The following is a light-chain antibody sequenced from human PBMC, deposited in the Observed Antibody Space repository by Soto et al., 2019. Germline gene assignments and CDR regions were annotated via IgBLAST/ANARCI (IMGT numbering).Light chain of an antibody. J-gene: IGKJ2*01. CDR1: QSLLQSNGYNF. CDR3: MQALQTPT. CDR2: LGS. V-gene: IGKV2-28*01. Sequence: DIVMTQSPLSLPVTPGEPASISCRSSQSLLQSNGYNFLNWYLQRPGQSPQLLIFLGSNRASGVPDRFSGSGSGTNFILKINRVEAEDVGVYYCMQALQTPTFGQGTKLEI.